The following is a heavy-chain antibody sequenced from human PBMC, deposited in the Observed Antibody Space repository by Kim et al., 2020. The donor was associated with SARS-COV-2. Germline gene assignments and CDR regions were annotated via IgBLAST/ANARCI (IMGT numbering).Heavy chain of an antibody. D-gene: IGHD2-2*01. Sequence: RIDPSDSYTNYSPSFQGHVTISADKSISTAYLQWSSLKASDTAMYYCARSGGLASYCSSTSCYRDYWGQGTLVTVSS. J-gene: IGHJ4*02. CDR3: ARSGGLASYCSSTSCYRDY. V-gene: IGHV5-10-1*01. CDR2: IDPSDSYT.